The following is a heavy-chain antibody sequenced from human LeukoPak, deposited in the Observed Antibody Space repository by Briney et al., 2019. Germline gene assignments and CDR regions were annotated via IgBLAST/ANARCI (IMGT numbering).Heavy chain of an antibody. Sequence: ASVKVSCYAFEHTFTSYAMNWVRQAPGQGLKWMRWINTNTGNQTYTKGFTGPIVFSSATSVSTAYLQISSLKAEDTAVYYCARVGMATFHYYYCYMDDWGKGTTVTVSS. CDR2: INTNTGNQ. V-gene: IGHV7-4-1*02. CDR1: EHTFTSYA. D-gene: IGHD5-24*01. CDR3: ARVGMATFHYYYCYMDD. J-gene: IGHJ6*03.